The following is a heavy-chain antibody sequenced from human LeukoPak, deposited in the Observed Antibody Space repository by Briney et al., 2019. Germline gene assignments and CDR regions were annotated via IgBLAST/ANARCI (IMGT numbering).Heavy chain of an antibody. D-gene: IGHD6-13*01. V-gene: IGHV1-18*01. CDR3: ASTYSSSAFDY. J-gene: IGHJ4*02. Sequence: KRGESLKISCKASGYTFTSYGISWVRQAPGQGLEWMGWISAYNGNTNYAQKLQGRVTMTTDTSTSTAYMELRSLRSDDTAVYYCASTYSSSAFDYWGQGTLVTVSS. CDR1: GYTFTSYG. CDR2: ISAYNGNT.